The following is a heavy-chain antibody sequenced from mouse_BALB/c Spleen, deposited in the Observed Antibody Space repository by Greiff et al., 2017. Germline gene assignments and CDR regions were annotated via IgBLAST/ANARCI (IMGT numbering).Heavy chain of an antibody. CDR3: ARWEYAHAMDY. CDR2: ISDGGSYT. V-gene: IGHV5-4*02. J-gene: IGHJ4*01. D-gene: IGHD5-2*01. CDR1: GFTFSDYY. Sequence: EVKLVESGGGLVKPGGSLKLSCAASGFTFSDYYMYWVRQTPEKWLEWVATISDGGSYTYYPDSVKGRFSISRDNAKNNLYLQMSSLKSEDTAMYYCARWEYAHAMDYWGKGTSVTVAS.